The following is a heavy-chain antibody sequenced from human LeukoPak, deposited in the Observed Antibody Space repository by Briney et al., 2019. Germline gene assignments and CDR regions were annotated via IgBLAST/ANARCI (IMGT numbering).Heavy chain of an antibody. D-gene: IGHD4-23*01. V-gene: IGHV3-74*03. J-gene: IGHJ4*02. CDR2: INSDGSST. CDR3: AKGGTTVVDY. CDR1: GFTISSYW. Sequence: PGGSLRLSCGATGFTISSYWMHWARQAPGKGLVWVSRINSDGSSTTYADSVEGRFTISRDNAKNTLYLQMNSLRADDTAVYYCAKGGTTVVDYWGQGTLVTVSS.